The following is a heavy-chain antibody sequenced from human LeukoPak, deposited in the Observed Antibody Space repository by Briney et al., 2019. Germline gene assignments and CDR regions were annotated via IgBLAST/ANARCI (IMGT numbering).Heavy chain of an antibody. CDR1: GGSISSGDYY. CDR3: ARGGTRITIVGVVINDFDY. Sequence: SETLSLTCTVSGGSISSGDYYWSWIRQPPGKGLEWIGYIYHSGNTYYNPSLKSRLTTSVYTPRNQFSLKLGSVTAADTAVYYCARGGTRITIVGVVINDFDYWGQGTLVTVSS. D-gene: IGHD3-3*01. V-gene: IGHV4-30-4*08. J-gene: IGHJ4*02. CDR2: IYHSGNT.